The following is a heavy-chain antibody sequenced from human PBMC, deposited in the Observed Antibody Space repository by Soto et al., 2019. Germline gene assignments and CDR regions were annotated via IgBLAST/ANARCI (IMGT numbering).Heavy chain of an antibody. CDR3: AGMPYTSGLRFDP. V-gene: IGHV4-30-2*01. Sequence: KPSETLSLTCHMSGDSYSISTYSWSWIRQPPGKALQWIGFIYQSGVTSYNPSLASRVSISLDRSNNQCSLKLKSVTAADTAVYFCAGMPYTSGLRFDPWGPGTLVTVSS. CDR2: IYQSGVT. CDR1: GDSYSISTYS. J-gene: IGHJ5*02. D-gene: IGHD6-19*01.